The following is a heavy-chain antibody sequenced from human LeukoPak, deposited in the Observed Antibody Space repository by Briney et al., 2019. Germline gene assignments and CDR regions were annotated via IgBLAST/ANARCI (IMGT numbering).Heavy chain of an antibody. CDR2: ITGSGGST. V-gene: IGHV3-23*01. Sequence: GGSLRLSCAASGFTFSNYAMNWVRQAPGKGLEWVSGITGSGGSTYYADSVKGRFTISRDNSKNTLYLRMNSLRADDTAAYYCAKDTFARIAVADYWGQGTLVTVSS. D-gene: IGHD6-19*01. CDR1: GFTFSNYA. CDR3: AKDTFARIAVADY. J-gene: IGHJ4*02.